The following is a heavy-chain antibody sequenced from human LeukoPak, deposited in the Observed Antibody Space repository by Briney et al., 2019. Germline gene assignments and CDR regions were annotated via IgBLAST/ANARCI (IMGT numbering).Heavy chain of an antibody. J-gene: IGHJ5*02. CDR1: GFTVSSNY. CDR3: AKDPNRRNWFDP. Sequence: GGSLRLSCAASGFTVSSNYMSWVRQAPGKGLEWVSVIYSGGSTYYADSVKGRFTISRDNSKNTLYLQMNSLRAEDTAVYYCAKDPNRRNWFDPWGQGTLVTVSS. V-gene: IGHV3-66*01. D-gene: IGHD1-14*01. CDR2: IYSGGST.